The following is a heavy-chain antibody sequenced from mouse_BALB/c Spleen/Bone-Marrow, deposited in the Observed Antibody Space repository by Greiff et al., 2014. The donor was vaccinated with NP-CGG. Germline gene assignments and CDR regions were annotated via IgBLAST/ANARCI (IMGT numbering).Heavy chain of an antibody. J-gene: IGHJ4*01. CDR2: IYPGDGDT. CDR3: AREGWDEDYAMDY. CDR1: GYTFTSYW. Sequence: VMLVESGAELARPGASVKLSCKASGYTFTSYWMQWVKQRPGQGLEWIGAIYPGDGDTRYTQKFKGKAPLTADKSSSTAYMQLSSLASEDSAVYYCAREGWDEDYAMDYWGQGTSVTVSS. V-gene: IGHV1-87*01. D-gene: IGHD4-1*01.